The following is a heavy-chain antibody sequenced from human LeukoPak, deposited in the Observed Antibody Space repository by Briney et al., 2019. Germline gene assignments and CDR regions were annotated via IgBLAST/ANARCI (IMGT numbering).Heavy chain of an antibody. CDR1: GFTFSSYG. J-gene: IGHJ4*02. V-gene: IGHV3-30*18. D-gene: IGHD5-12*01. CDR2: ISNDGSNK. Sequence: GGSLRLSCAASGFTFSSYGMQWFRQAPDKGLEWEAAISNDGSNKYYADSVKGRFTISRDNSKNTLYLQMNSLRAEDTAVYYCAKVDIVATIDAGRLVDYWGQGTLVTVSS. CDR3: AKVDIVATIDAGRLVDY.